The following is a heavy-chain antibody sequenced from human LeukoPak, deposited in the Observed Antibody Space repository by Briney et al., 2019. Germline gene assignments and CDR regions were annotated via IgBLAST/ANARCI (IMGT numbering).Heavy chain of an antibody. CDR2: IKTEAEDGTT. V-gene: IGHV3-15*05. D-gene: IGHD3-16*01. Sequence: PGGSLRLSRAASGFIFSKAWMAWVRQAPGKGQEWVGHIKTEAEDGTTDYAAPVKGRFTISRDDAKSALYLQMNSLNTEDTAVYFCTSALNLVLGELLGYWGQGTLVTVSS. CDR1: GFIFSKAW. CDR3: TSALNLVLGELLGY. J-gene: IGHJ4*02.